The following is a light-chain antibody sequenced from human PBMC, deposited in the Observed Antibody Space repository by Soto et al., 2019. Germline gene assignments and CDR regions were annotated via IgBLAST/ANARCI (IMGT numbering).Light chain of an antibody. Sequence: EIVMTQSPATLSVSPGERATLSCRASQSISSNLVWYQQKPGQAPRLLISGASTRATDIPARFSGSGSGTEFTLTISSLQSEDFAVYYCHQHNNWPWTFGQGTKVEIK. CDR2: GAS. CDR3: HQHNNWPWT. CDR1: QSISSN. J-gene: IGKJ1*01. V-gene: IGKV3-15*01.